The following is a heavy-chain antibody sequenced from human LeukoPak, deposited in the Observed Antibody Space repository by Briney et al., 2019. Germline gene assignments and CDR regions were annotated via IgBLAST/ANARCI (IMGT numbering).Heavy chain of an antibody. CDR3: AGNGYDILTGHYWFFDL. CDR2: INHSGST. V-gene: IGHV4-34*01. D-gene: IGHD3-9*01. J-gene: IGHJ2*01. Sequence: SETLSLTCAVYGGSFSGYYWSWIRQPPGKGLEWIGEINHSGSTNYNPSLKSRVTISVDTSKNQFSLKLSSVTAADTAVYYCAGNGYDILTGHYWFFDLWGRGTLVTVSS. CDR1: GGSFSGYY.